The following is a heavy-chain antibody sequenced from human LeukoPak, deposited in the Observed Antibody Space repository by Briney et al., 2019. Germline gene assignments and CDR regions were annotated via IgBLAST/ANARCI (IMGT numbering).Heavy chain of an antibody. CDR1: GIAFSNSI. CDR2: MSFDGFSK. D-gene: IGHD3-22*01. J-gene: IGHJ3*01. Sequence: GGSLRLSCAASGIAFSNSIMHWVRQAPGKGLEWVSAMSFDGFSKYYADSLKGRLSISRDDSKNTVYLEMNSLRPEDTAVYYCAREGHTSGYCGTFDVWGQGTTVAVSS. V-gene: IGHV3-30*04. CDR3: AREGHTSGYCGTFDV.